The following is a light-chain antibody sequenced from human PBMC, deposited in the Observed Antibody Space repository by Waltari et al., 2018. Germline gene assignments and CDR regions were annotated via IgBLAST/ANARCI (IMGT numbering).Light chain of an antibody. CDR1: SSDVGGYNY. CDR2: DVQ. Sequence: QSALTQPRSVSGSPGQSVTISCTGTSSDVGGYNYVSWYQQHPGKAPKLMIYDVQKWPSGVPDRSSGAKAGNTASLTISGLQADDEADYYCCSYAGTYSLVFGGGTKLTVL. CDR3: CSYAGTYSLV. V-gene: IGLV2-11*01. J-gene: IGLJ2*01.